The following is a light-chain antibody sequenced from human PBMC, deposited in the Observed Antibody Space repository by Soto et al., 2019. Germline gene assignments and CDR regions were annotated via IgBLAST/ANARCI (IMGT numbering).Light chain of an antibody. CDR1: SSDIGASNF. Sequence: QSALTQPPSVSGSPGQSITVSCTGTSSDIGASNFVSWYQHLPGRAPKVIIFEATNRPSGVSDRFSGSKAGITASLTISGLQDAEEAAYFCVSYKTDDTFVFGTGTKVTVL. V-gene: IGLV2-14*01. CDR2: EAT. J-gene: IGLJ1*01. CDR3: VSYKTDDTFV.